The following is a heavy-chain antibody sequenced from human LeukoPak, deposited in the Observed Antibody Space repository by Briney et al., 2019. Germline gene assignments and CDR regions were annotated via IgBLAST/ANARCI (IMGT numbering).Heavy chain of an antibody. Sequence: SETLSLTCTVSGGSISSRSWSWIRQPAGKGLEWIGRISASGSPNYNPSLKSRVTMSEDTSKNKFSLNLTSVTAADTAVYYCARDRDGDYGMDVWGQGTTVTLSS. J-gene: IGHJ6*02. CDR2: ISASGSP. CDR1: GGSISSRS. V-gene: IGHV4-4*07. D-gene: IGHD4-17*01. CDR3: ARDRDGDYGMDV.